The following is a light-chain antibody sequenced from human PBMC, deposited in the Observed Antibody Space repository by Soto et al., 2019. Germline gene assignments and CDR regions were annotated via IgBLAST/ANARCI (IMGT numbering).Light chain of an antibody. J-gene: IGKJ5*01. CDR3: QHYNNWPPIT. CDR1: QSPSSN. V-gene: IGKV3-15*01. CDR2: GAV. Sequence: VMTQSPATLSVSPGERVTLSCRASQSPSSNVAWYQQKPGQAPRLLIYGAVTRPTGVPARFSGSESGTEFTLNIRSLQSEDFAVYYCQHYNNWPPITLGQGTRLEIK.